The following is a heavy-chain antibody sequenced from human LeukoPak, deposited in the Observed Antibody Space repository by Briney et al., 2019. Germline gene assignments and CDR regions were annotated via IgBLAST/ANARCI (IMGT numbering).Heavy chain of an antibody. D-gene: IGHD2-15*01. CDR2: VSAYNGNT. CDR1: GYTFTSYG. Sequence: GASVKVSCKASGYTFTSYGISWVRQAPGQGLEWMGWVSAYNGNTNYAQKLQGRVTMTTDTSTSTAYMELRSLRSDDTAVYYCARVPPFCSGGVCYHWYFDLWGRRTLVTVS. V-gene: IGHV1-18*01. CDR3: ARVPPFCSGGVCYHWYFDL. J-gene: IGHJ2*01.